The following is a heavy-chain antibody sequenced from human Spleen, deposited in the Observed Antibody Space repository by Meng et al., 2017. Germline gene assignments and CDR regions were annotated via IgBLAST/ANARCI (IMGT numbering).Heavy chain of an antibody. Sequence: VQLVESGGGLVQPGGSLRLSCAASGFPVSSNYMSWVRQAPGKGLDWVSIIYSDGSTSYADSVKGRFTISRGNSKNTLYLQMNSLRAEDTAVYYCARVRGKYYYDSSGYSDYWGQGTLVTVSS. CDR2: IYSDGST. D-gene: IGHD3-22*01. CDR1: GFPVSSNY. V-gene: IGHV3-66*02. J-gene: IGHJ4*02. CDR3: ARVRGKYYYDSSGYSDY.